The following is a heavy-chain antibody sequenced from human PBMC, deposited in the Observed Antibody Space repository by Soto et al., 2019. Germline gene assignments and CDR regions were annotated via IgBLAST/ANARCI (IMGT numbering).Heavy chain of an antibody. D-gene: IGHD6-6*01. Sequence: PGGSLRLSCAAFGFTFSSYAMSWVRQAPGKGLEWVSAISGSGGSTYYADSVKGRFTISRDNSKNTLYLQMNSLRAEDTAVYYCAKSRRGLYQLLDYWGQGTLVTVSS. CDR2: ISGSGGST. J-gene: IGHJ4*02. CDR3: AKSRRGLYQLLDY. V-gene: IGHV3-23*01. CDR1: GFTFSSYA.